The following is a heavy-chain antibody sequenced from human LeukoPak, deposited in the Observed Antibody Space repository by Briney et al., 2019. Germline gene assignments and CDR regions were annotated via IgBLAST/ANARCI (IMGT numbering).Heavy chain of an antibody. Sequence: SETLSLTCTVSGGSVSSGSYYWSWIRQPPGKGLEWIGYIYNSGSTKYNPSLRSRVTISVDTSKNQFSLKLNSVTAADTAVYYCVRDRELTYWSQGTLVTVSS. CDR1: GGSVSSGSYY. CDR2: IYNSGST. V-gene: IGHV4-61*01. CDR3: VRDRELTY. J-gene: IGHJ4*02. D-gene: IGHD1-26*01.